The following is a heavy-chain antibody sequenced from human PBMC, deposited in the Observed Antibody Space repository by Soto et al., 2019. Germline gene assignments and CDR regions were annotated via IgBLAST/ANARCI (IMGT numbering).Heavy chain of an antibody. CDR3: ARVTPLSLTLYVDYSPYYYYYMDF. Sequence: SETLSLTCAVYGGSFSGYDWSWIRQPPGKGLEWIGEINHSGSTNYNPSLKRRVTISVDTSKNQFSLKLSSVTAADTAVYYCARVTPLSLTLYVDYSPYYYYYMDFPGKGTTVTVSS. CDR1: GGSFSGYD. J-gene: IGHJ6*03. V-gene: IGHV4-34*01. CDR2: INHSGST. D-gene: IGHD4-17*01.